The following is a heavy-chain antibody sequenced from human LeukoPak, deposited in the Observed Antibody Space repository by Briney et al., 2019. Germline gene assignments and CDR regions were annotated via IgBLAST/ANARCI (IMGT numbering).Heavy chain of an antibody. J-gene: IGHJ5*02. V-gene: IGHV1-18*01. CDR3: AREGSLHHSGDHYLSWFDP. CDR1: GFTFNTYG. CDR2: IRAYNGNT. D-gene: IGHD2-15*01. Sequence: ASVKVSCKTSGFTFNTYGIAWVRQAPGQGLEWMGWIRAYNGNTNYAQNLRDRVTMTTDTSTTTAYMELRGLRSDDTAVYYCAREGSLHHSGDHYLSWFDPWGQGTLVTVSS.